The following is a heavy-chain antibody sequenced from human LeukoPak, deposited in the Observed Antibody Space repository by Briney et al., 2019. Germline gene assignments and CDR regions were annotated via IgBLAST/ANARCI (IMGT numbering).Heavy chain of an antibody. D-gene: IGHD3-10*02. V-gene: IGHV3-48*04. CDR3: AELGITMIGGV. Sequence: GGSLRLSGAVSGFSFSTYSMNWVRQAPGKGLEWVSYISSSGSTIYYADSVKGRFTISRDNAKNSLYLQMNSLRAEDTAVYYCAELGITMIGGVWGKGTTVTISS. CDR2: ISSSGSTI. J-gene: IGHJ6*04. CDR1: GFSFSTYS.